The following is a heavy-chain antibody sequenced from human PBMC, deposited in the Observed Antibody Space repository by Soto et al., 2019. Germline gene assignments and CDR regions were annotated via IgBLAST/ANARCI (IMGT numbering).Heavy chain of an antibody. J-gene: IGHJ6*03. CDR1: GFTFSSYS. CDR2: ISSSSSYI. CDR3: ARSNPGNYVERRYYYYYMDV. V-gene: IGHV3-21*01. D-gene: IGHD4-4*01. Sequence: GGSLRLSCAASGFTFSSYSMNWVRQAPGKGLEWVSSISSSSSYIYYADSVKGRFTISRDNAKNSLYLQMNSLRAEDTAVYYCARSNPGNYVERRYYYYYMDVWGKGTTVTVSS.